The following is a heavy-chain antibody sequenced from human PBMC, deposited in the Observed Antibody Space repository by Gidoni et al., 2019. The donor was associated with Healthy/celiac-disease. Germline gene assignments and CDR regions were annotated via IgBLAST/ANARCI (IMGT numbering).Heavy chain of an antibody. CDR2: IWYDGSNK. J-gene: IGHJ4*02. D-gene: IGHD6-13*01. CDR1: GFTFSSYG. V-gene: IGHV3-33*01. Sequence: QVQLVESGGGVVQPGRSLRLSCAASGFTFSSYGMHWVRQAPGKGLEWVAVIWYDGSNKYYADSVKGRFTISRDNSKNTLYLQMNSLRAEDTAVYYCARESAAGKEYYFDYWGQGTLVTVSS. CDR3: ARESAAGKEYYFDY.